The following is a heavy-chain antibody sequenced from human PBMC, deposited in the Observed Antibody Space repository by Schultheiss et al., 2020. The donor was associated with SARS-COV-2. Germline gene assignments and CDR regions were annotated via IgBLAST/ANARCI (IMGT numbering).Heavy chain of an antibody. D-gene: IGHD5-24*01. CDR3: ARGSPGKMAQGY. J-gene: IGHJ4*02. V-gene: IGHV3-74*01. CDR2: INSDGSST. CDR1: GFTFSSYW. Sequence: GESLKISCAASGFTFSSYWMHWVRQAPGKGLVWVSRINSDGSSTSYADSVKGRFTISRDNAKNTLYLQMNSLRAEDTAVYYCARGSPGKMAQGYWGQGTLVTVSS.